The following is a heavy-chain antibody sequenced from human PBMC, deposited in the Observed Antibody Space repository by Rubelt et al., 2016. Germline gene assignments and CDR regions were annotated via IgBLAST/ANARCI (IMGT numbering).Heavy chain of an antibody. J-gene: IGHJ3*02. Sequence: VQPGGSLRLSCAASGFSFSSFWMYWVRQAPGKGLEWVANIKQDGSEKYYVDSVKGRFTISRDNAKNSLFLQMNSLRAEDTAVYYCASGFYDSSGDAFDIWGQGTMVTVSS. CDR2: IKQDGSEK. V-gene: IGHV3-7*02. CDR3: ASGFYDSSGDAFDI. CDR1: GFSFSSFW. D-gene: IGHD3-22*01.